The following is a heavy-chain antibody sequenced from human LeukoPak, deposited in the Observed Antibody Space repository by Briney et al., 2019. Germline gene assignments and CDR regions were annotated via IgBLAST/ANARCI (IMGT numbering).Heavy chain of an antibody. CDR2: IYYSGIT. V-gene: IGHV4-59*01. J-gene: IGHJ4*02. CDR3: ARGQKYRYGYRVTELGSGYFDY. CDR1: GGSFSGYY. D-gene: IGHD5-18*01. Sequence: SETLSLTCAVYGGSFSGYYWSWIRQPPGKGLEWIGYIYYSGITNYNPSLKSRVTISVDTSKNQFSLTLSSVTAADTALYYCARGQKYRYGYRVTELGSGYFDYWGQGTLVTVSS.